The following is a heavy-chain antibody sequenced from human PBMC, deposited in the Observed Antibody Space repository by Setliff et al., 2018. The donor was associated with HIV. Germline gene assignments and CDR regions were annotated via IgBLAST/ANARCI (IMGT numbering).Heavy chain of an antibody. D-gene: IGHD5-12*01. Sequence: SETLSLTCAVSGYSVSSDYYWGWIRQPPGKGLEWIASIYYSGSTYYAPSLKSRVTISVDTSKNQFSLKLTSVTAADTAVYFCARVVPREVAPGGFDIWGQGTMVTVSS. CDR3: ARVVPREVAPGGFDI. CDR2: IYYSGST. V-gene: IGHV4-38-2*01. CDR1: GYSVSSDYY. J-gene: IGHJ3*02.